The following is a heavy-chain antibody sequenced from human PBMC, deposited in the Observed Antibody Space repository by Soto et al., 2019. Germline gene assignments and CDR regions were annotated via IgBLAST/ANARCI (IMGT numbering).Heavy chain of an antibody. CDR3: RTWISADY. J-gene: IGHJ4*02. V-gene: IGHV3-15*01. D-gene: IGHD5-12*01. CDR2: IKTKADGGTA. Sequence: GGSLRLSCAASGFTFGDVWMTWIRQAPGKGLQYVGRIKTKADGGTADYAAPVKGRFTISRDDSKNTLYLQMDSLKAEDTGVYYCRTWISADYWGQGALVTVSS. CDR1: GFTFGDVW.